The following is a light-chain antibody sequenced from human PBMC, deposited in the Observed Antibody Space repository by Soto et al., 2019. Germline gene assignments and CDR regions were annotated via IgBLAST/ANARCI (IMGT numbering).Light chain of an antibody. CDR2: KAS. CDR1: QTISSW. V-gene: IGKV1-5*03. J-gene: IGKJ1*01. CDR3: QHYNSYSEA. Sequence: DIQMTQSPSTLSEPVGATVTITCRASQTISSWLAWYQQKPGKAPKLLIYKASTLKSGVPSRFSGSGSGTEFTLTISSLQPDDFATYYCQHYNSYSEAFGQGTKVDIK.